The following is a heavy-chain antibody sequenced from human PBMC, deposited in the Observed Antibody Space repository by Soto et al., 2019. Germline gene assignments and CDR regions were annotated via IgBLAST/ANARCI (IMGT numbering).Heavy chain of an antibody. CDR1: GFTFSSYG. CDR2: ISYDGSNK. D-gene: IGHD3-16*01. Sequence: ESGAGVVQPGRSLRLSCATSGFTFSSYGMHWVRQAPGKGLEWVAVISYDGSNKYYADSVKGRFTISRDNSKNTLYLQMNSLRAEDTAVYYCAKAKGDYVQRYYYYYMDVWGIGTTVTVSS. CDR3: AKAKGDYVQRYYYYYMDV. V-gene: IGHV3-30*18. J-gene: IGHJ6*03.